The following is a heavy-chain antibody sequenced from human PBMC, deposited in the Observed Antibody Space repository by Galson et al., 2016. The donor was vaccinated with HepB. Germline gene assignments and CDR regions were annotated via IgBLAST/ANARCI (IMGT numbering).Heavy chain of an antibody. D-gene: IGHD2-2*01. V-gene: IGHV3-23*01. CDR3: AKDGRIYCSSASCHDHFHY. J-gene: IGHJ4*02. CDR1: GFTFSSYA. Sequence: SLRLSCAASGFTFSSYAMSWVRQAPGKGLEWASAISASGGSTYYADSVKGRFTISRDNSKKTLYLQMNSLRAEDTAVYYCAKDGRIYCSSASCHDHFHYWGQGTLVTVSS. CDR2: ISASGGST.